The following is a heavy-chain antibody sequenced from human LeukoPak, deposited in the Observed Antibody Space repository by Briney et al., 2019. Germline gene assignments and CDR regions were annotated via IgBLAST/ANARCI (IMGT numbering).Heavy chain of an antibody. CDR2: VYYSGST. CDR3: ASHRRSHGSEY. Sequence: SETLSLTCTVSGGSFEHYFWSWIRQPPGKGLEWIGYVYYSGSTDYSPSLKRRLTISADTSKNQFSLKLSSVTAADTAVYYCASHRRSHGSEYWGQGILVTVSS. V-gene: IGHV4-59*01. J-gene: IGHJ4*02. D-gene: IGHD3-10*01. CDR1: GGSFEHYF.